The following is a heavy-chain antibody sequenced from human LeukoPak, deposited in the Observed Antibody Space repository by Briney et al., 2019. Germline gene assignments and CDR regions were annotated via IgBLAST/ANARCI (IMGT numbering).Heavy chain of an antibody. CDR2: ISSSSSYI. D-gene: IGHD1-26*01. V-gene: IGHV3-21*01. J-gene: IGHJ4*02. CDR1: GFTFSSYS. Sequence: PGGSLRLSCAASGFTFSSYSMNWVRQAPGKGLEWVSSISSSSSYIYYADSVKGRFTISRDNAKNSLYLQMNSLRAEDTAVYYCARDSQGQVGRFDYWGQGTLVTVSS. CDR3: ARDSQGQVGRFDY.